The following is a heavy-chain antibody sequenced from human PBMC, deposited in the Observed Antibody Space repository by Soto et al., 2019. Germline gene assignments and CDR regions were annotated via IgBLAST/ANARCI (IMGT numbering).Heavy chain of an antibody. CDR3: ARDRNIVATIYNYYGMDV. D-gene: IGHD5-12*01. J-gene: IGHJ6*02. CDR1: GGTFSSYA. CDR2: IIPIFGTA. V-gene: IGHV1-69*13. Sequence: ASVKVSCKASGGTFSSYAISWVRQAPGQGLEWMGGIIPIFGTANYAQKFQGRVTITADESTSTAYMELSSLRSEDTAVYYCARDRNIVATIYNYYGMDVWGQGTTVTVSS.